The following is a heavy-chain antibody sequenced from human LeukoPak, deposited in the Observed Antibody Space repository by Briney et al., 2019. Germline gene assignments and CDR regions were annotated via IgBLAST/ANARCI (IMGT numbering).Heavy chain of an antibody. D-gene: IGHD5-18*01. Sequence: PSETLSLTCTVSGGSISSGGYYWSWIRQHPGKGLEWIGYIYYSGSTYYNPSLKSRVTISVDTSKNQFSLKLSSVTAADTAVYYCARVAALSGYSYGYGYYYYGMDVWGQGTTVTVSS. CDR1: GGSISSGGYY. J-gene: IGHJ6*02. CDR3: ARVAALSGYSYGYGYYYYGMDV. V-gene: IGHV4-31*03. CDR2: IYYSGST.